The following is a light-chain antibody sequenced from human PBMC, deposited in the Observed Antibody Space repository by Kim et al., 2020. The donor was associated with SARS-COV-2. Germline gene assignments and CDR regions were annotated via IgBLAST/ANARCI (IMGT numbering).Light chain of an antibody. J-gene: IGKJ1*01. V-gene: IGKV3-20*01. CDR3: QQYSDSFVT. CDR1: QSVSSSY. CDR2: GAS. Sequence: EIVLTQSPGTLSLSPGERATLSCRASQSVSSSYLAWYQQKPGQAPRLLIYGASSRATGIPDRFSGSGSGTDFTLTISRLEAEDFAVYYCQQYSDSFVTFGQWTKVDIK.